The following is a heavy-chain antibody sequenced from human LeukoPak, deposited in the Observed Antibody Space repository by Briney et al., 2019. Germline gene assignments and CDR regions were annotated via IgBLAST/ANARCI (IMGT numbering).Heavy chain of an antibody. CDR2: IYYSGST. CDR1: GGSISTYY. CDR3: ARREGSGSPFQH. J-gene: IGHJ1*01. D-gene: IGHD2-15*01. V-gene: IGHV4-59*08. Sequence: SETLSLTCTVSGGSISTYYWSWIRQPPGKGLEWIGSIYYSGSTNYNPSLKSRVTISVDTSKNQVSLKLGSVTAADTAVFYCARREGSGSPFQHWGQGTLVTVSS.